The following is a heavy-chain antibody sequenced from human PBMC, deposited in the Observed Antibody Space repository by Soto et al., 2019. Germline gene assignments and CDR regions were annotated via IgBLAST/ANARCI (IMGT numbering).Heavy chain of an antibody. Sequence: GGSLRLSCAASGFTFSTYSMNWVRQAPGKGLEWVSYISTTGSTIYYADSVKGRSTISRDNAKNSLYLQMTSLRAEDTAVYYCARYKGYCSGGSCYYYYYMDVWGKGTTVTVSS. CDR3: ARYKGYCSGGSCYYYYYMDV. D-gene: IGHD2-15*01. CDR2: ISTTGSTI. V-gene: IGHV3-48*01. J-gene: IGHJ6*03. CDR1: GFTFSTYS.